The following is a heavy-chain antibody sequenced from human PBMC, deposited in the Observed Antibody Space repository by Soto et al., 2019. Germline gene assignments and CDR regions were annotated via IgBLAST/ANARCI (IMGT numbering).Heavy chain of an antibody. J-gene: IGHJ6*02. V-gene: IGHV4-31*03. CDR2: IYYSGST. CDR1: GGSISSGGYY. D-gene: IGHD5-12*01. Sequence: PSETLSLTCTVSGGSISSGGYYWSWIRQHPGKGLEWIGYIYYSGSTYYNPSLKSRVTISVDTSKNQFSLKLSSVTAADTAVYYCARTNLNSGYDSPYYYYGMDVWGQGTTVTVSS. CDR3: ARTNLNSGYDSPYYYYGMDV.